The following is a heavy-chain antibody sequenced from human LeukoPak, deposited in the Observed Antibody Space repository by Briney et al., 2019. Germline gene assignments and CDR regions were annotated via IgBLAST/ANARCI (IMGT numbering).Heavy chain of an antibody. J-gene: IGHJ4*02. CDR3: ARDEDIVVVPAATIGRYFDY. CDR1: GYTFTSYF. D-gene: IGHD2-2*01. V-gene: IGHV1-46*01. CDR2: INPSGGST. Sequence: ASVKVSCKASGYTFTSYFVHWVRQAPGQGLEWMGIINPSGGSTSYAQKFQGRVTMTRDTSISTAYMELSRLRSDDAAVYYCARDEDIVVVPAATIGRYFDYWGQGTLVTVSS.